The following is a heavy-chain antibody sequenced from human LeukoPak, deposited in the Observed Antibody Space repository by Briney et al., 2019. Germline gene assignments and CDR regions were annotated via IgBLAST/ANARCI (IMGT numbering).Heavy chain of an antibody. CDR3: ARGYYYDSSGYYYLYYFDY. CDR1: GGSFSGYY. D-gene: IGHD3-22*01. J-gene: IGHJ4*02. V-gene: IGHV4-34*01. Sequence: SETLSLTCAVYGGSFSGYYWSWIRQPPGKGLEWIGEINHSGSTNHNPSLKSRVTISVDTSKNQFSLKLSSVTAADTAVYYCARGYYYDSSGYYYLYYFDYWGQGTLVTVSS. CDR2: INHSGST.